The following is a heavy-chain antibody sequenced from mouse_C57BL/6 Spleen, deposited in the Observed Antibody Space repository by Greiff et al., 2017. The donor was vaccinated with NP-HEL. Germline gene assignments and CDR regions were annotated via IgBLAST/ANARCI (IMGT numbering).Heavy chain of an antibody. CDR1: GYAFTNYL. J-gene: IGHJ4*01. CDR3: ARHDESMDY. CDR2: IDPNSGGT. Sequence: VQLQQSGAELVRPGTSVKVSCKASGYAFTNYLIEWVKQRPGRGLEWIGRIDPNSGGTKYNEKFKSKATLTVDKPSSTAYMQLSSLTSEDSAVYYCARHDESMDYWGQGTSVTVSS. D-gene: IGHD2-3*01. V-gene: IGHV1-54*01.